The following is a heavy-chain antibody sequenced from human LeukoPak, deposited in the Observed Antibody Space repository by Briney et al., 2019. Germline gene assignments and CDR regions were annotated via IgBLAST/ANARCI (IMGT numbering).Heavy chain of an antibody. Sequence: GASVKVSCKASGYTFTSYDINWVRQATGQGLEWMGWMNPNSGNTGYAQKFQGRVTMTRDTSISTAYMELSRLRSDDTAVYYCARDRRGYSSSWYGSWFDPWGQGTLVTVSS. J-gene: IGHJ5*02. D-gene: IGHD6-13*01. V-gene: IGHV1-8*01. CDR1: GYTFTSYD. CDR2: MNPNSGNT. CDR3: ARDRRGYSSSWYGSWFDP.